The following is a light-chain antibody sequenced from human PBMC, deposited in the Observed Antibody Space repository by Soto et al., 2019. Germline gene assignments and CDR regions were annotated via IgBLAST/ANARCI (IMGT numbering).Light chain of an antibody. J-gene: IGLJ2*01. V-gene: IGLV1-51*01. CDR3: ATWDSSLIAGV. Sequence: QSVLTQPPSVSAAPGQTVTISCSGSSSNIGNNFVSWYQHLPGTAPKLLIYDNNKRPSGIPDRFSGTKSGTSATLGITGLQTGDEAHYYCATWDSSLIAGVFGGGTKVNVL. CDR1: SSNIGNNF. CDR2: DNN.